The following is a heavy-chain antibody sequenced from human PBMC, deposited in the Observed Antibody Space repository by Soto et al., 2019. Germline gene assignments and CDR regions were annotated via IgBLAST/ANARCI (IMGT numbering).Heavy chain of an antibody. V-gene: IGHV4-39*01. D-gene: IGHD1-1*01. CDR2: IYYKGNT. CDR1: GGSISSSPYY. CDR3: ARHGPLSNNWNQLDD. Sequence: QLQLQESGPGLMKPSETLSLTCTVSGGSISSSPYYWGGIRQPPGKGLEWVGNIYYKGNTFYNASLNSRGTISVDTSKNQLSLKLSSVNAANTAVYYCARHGPLSNNWNQLDDWGQGTLVTVSS. J-gene: IGHJ4*02.